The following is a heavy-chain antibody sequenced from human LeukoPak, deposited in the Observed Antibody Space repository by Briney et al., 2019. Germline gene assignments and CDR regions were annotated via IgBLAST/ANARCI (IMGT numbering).Heavy chain of an antibody. D-gene: IGHD3-3*01. CDR1: GYTFTSYG. V-gene: IGHV1-18*01. CDR2: ISAYNGNT. CDR3: ARAPRDILRFLEWLLGMDV. J-gene: IGHJ6*02. Sequence: GASVKVSCKASGYTFTSYGISWVRQAPGQGLEWMGWISAYNGNTNYAQKLQGRVTMTTDTSTSTAYMELRSLRSDDTAVYYCARAPRDILRFLEWLLGMDVWGQGTTVTVSS.